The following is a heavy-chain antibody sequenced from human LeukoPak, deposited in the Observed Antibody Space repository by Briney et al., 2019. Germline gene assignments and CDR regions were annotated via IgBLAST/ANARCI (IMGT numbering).Heavy chain of an antibody. CDR1: GGSFSGYY. J-gene: IGHJ4*02. CDR3: AARDVLTGLHDY. CDR2: INHSGST. V-gene: IGHV4-34*01. Sequence: SETLSLTCAVYGGSFSGYYWSWIRQPPGKGLEWIGEINHSGSTNYNPSLKSRVTISVDTSKSQFSLKLSSVTAADTAVYYCAARDVLTGLHDYWGQGTLVTVSS. D-gene: IGHD3-9*01.